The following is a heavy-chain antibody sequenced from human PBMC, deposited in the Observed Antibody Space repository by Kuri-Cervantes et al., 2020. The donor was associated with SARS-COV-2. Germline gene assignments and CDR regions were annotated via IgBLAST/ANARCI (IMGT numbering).Heavy chain of an antibody. CDR3: AKDGAPYYYGSGSLFGMDV. J-gene: IGHJ6*02. CDR1: GCTFSSYA. Sequence: GEALKISCAASGCTFSSYAMSWVRQAPGKGLEWVSAMSGSGGSTYYADSVKGRFTISRDNSKNTLYLQVNSLRAEDTAVYYCAKDGAPYYYGSGSLFGMDVWGQGTTVTVSS. D-gene: IGHD3-10*01. V-gene: IGHV3-23*01. CDR2: MSGSGGST.